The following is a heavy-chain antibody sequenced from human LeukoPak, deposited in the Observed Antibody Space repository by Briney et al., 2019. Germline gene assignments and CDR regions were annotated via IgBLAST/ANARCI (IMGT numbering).Heavy chain of an antibody. Sequence: SETLSLTCTVSGGSISSYYWSWIRQTPGKGLEWIGYIYYSGSTNYNPSLKSRVNISVDTSKNQFSLKLSFVTAADTAVYYCARDQLGGYYYDYWVQGTLVTVSS. V-gene: IGHV4-59*01. CDR2: IYYSGST. J-gene: IGHJ4*02. CDR3: ARDQLGGYYYDY. CDR1: GGSISSYY. D-gene: IGHD3-22*01.